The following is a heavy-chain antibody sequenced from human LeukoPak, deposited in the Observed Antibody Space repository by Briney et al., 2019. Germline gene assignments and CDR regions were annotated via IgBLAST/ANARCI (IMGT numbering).Heavy chain of an antibody. D-gene: IGHD3-10*01. V-gene: IGHV1-2*06. CDR2: INPNSGGT. J-gene: IGHJ4*02. Sequence: ASVTVSFTASGYTFTVYYMHWVRQAPGQGLEWMGRINPNSGGTNYAQKFQGRVTMTGDTSISTAYMELSRLRSDDTAVYYCARDVLLWFGELSGPDYWGQGTLVTVSS. CDR3: ARDVLLWFGELSGPDY. CDR1: GYTFTVYY.